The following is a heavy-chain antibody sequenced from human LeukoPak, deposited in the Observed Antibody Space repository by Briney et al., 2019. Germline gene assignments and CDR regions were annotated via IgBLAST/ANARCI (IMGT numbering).Heavy chain of an antibody. J-gene: IGHJ3*02. V-gene: IGHV3-21*06. Sequence: GGSLRLSCEASGFTFSNYGMNWVRQAPGKGLEWVSFTDTSGNYIYYGDSVKGRFTIFRDNARNLLFLQMNGLRAEDTVVYYCTRGRSITLLRGVAMSDGFDIWGQEGMVAVSS. CDR3: TRGRSITLLRGVAMSDGFDI. CDR1: GFTFSNYG. CDR2: TDTSGNYI. D-gene: IGHD3-10*01.